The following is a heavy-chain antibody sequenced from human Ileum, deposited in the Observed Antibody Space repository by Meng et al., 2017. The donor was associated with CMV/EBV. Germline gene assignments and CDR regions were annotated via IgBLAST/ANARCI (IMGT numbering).Heavy chain of an antibody. V-gene: IGHV3-21*01. CDR3: ARDLFCSSTSCYGEGDSTRYYFDY. D-gene: IGHD2-2*01. CDR2: ISSSSSYI. Sequence: GESLKISCTASGFTFGDYAMNWVRQAPGKGLEWVSSISSSSSYIYYADSVKGRFTISRDNAKNSLYLQMNSLRAEDTAVYYCARDLFCSSTSCYGEGDSTRYYFDYWGQGTLVTVSS. J-gene: IGHJ4*02. CDR1: GFTFGDYA.